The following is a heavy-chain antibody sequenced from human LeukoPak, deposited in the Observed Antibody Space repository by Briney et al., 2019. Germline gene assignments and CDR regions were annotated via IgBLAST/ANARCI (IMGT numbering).Heavy chain of an antibody. V-gene: IGHV3-23*01. CDR3: APDPFDS. J-gene: IGHJ4*02. Sequence: PRGSLRLSCAASGFTFSSYTMSWVRQAPGKGLEWVSAIIGSGGNTYYADSVKGRFTISRDNSKNTLYLQMNSLRAEDTAVYYCAPDPFDSWGQGTLVTVSS. CDR2: IIGSGGNT. CDR1: GFTFSSYT.